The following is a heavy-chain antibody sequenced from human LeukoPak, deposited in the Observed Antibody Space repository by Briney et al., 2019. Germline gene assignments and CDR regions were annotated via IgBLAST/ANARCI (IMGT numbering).Heavy chain of an antibody. J-gene: IGHJ4*02. CDR3: ANVIVGATETYYFDY. D-gene: IGHD1-26*01. V-gene: IGHV4-39*01. Sequence: SETLSLNCTVSGGSISSSSYYWGWIRQPPGKGLEWIGSIYYSGSTYYNPSLKSRVTISVDTSKNQFSLKLSSVTAADTAVYYCANVIVGATETYYFDYWGQGTLVTVSS. CDR1: GGSISSSSYY. CDR2: IYYSGST.